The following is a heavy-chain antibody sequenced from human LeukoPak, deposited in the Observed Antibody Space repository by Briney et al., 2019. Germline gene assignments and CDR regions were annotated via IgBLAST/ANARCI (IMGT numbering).Heavy chain of an antibody. D-gene: IGHD4-23*01. J-gene: IGHJ5*02. Sequence: ASVKASCKASGYTFTSYYMHWVRQAPGQGLEWMGIINPSGGSTSYAQKFQGRVTMTRDISTSTDYMELSSLRSEDTAVYYCARDNSVEDTAWWFDPWGQGTLVTVSS. CDR1: GYTFTSYY. CDR2: INPSGGST. V-gene: IGHV1-46*01. CDR3: ARDNSVEDTAWWFDP.